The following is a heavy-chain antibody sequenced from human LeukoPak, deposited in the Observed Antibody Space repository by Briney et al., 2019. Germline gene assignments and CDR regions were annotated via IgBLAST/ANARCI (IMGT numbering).Heavy chain of an antibody. V-gene: IGHV3-23*01. J-gene: IGHJ4*02. CDR3: ARAGRWSTRPYFDY. CDR2: VSGSGGST. CDR1: GFSFSSYV. D-gene: IGHD6-13*01. Sequence: PGGSLRLSCAASGFSFSSYVLSWVRQAPGKGLEWVSAVSGSGGSTYSADSVRGRFTISRANSKKMVYLQTSSMRAEATAVYYCARAGRWSTRPYFDYWGQGILVSVSS.